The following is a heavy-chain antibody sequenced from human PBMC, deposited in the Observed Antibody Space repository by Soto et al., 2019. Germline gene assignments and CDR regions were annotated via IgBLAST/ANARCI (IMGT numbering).Heavy chain of an antibody. Sequence: EVQLVESGGGLVKPGGSLRLSCAASGFTFSSYSMNWVRQAPGKGLEWVSSISSSSSYIYYADSVKGRFTISRDNAKNSLYLQMNSMRAEDTAVYYCARDGYCSGGSCYYYYYGMDVWGQGTTVTVSS. CDR3: ARDGYCSGGSCYYYYYGMDV. D-gene: IGHD2-15*01. CDR1: GFTFSSYS. CDR2: ISSSSSYI. J-gene: IGHJ6*01. V-gene: IGHV3-21*01.